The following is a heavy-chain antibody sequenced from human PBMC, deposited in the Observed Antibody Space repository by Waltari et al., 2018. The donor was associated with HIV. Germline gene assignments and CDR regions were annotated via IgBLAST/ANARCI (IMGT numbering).Heavy chain of an antibody. CDR2: ISRSASAT. D-gene: IGHD5-18*01. V-gene: IGHV3-23*01. CDR1: GFTFAMYA. J-gene: IGHJ4*02. CDR3: VTSGYNFVEFGHRLDF. Sequence: EVHFLESGGGLFRPGGSLELSCLASGFTFAMYAMTRFRQAPGKGLEWVSSISRSASATYYADSVKGRATISRDNSMDMLSLHINSLTVDDAAVYHCVTSGYNFVEFGHRLDFWGRGILVTVS.